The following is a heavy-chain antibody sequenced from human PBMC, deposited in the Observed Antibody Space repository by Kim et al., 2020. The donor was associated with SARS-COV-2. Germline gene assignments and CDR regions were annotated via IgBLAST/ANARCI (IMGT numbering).Heavy chain of an antibody. Sequence: GGSLRLSCATSGFTYSNHALHWVRQAPGKGLEWVTTISADGSKEDYADSVKGRFTISRDKSWNALYLQMNSLRGEDTAVYYCARGVLKPIGGFIDNWGQGTLVTVSS. CDR1: GFTYSNHA. CDR3: ARGVLKPIGGFIDN. J-gene: IGHJ4*02. V-gene: IGHV3-30*04. CDR2: ISADGSKE. D-gene: IGHD2-8*02.